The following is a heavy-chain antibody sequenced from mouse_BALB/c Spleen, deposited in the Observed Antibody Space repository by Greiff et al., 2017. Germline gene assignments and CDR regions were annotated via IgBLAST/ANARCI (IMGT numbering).Heavy chain of an antibody. Sequence: QVQLQQSGAELAKPGASVKMPCKASGYTFTSYWMHWVKQRPGQGLEWIGYINPSTGYTEYNQKFKDKATLTADKSSSTAYMQLSSLTSEDSAVYYCAREGYRYDGPWFAYWGQGTLVTVSA. V-gene: IGHV1-7*01. CDR2: INPSTGYT. D-gene: IGHD2-14*01. J-gene: IGHJ3*01. CDR1: GYTFTSYW. CDR3: AREGYRYDGPWFAY.